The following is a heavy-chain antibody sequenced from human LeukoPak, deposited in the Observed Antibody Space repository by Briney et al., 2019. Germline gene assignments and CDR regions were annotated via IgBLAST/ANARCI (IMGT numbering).Heavy chain of an antibody. J-gene: IGHJ6*02. D-gene: IGHD3-10*01. CDR3: AREVWFGDKSYGMDV. CDR1: GGSISSGDYY. CDR2: IYYSGST. Sequence: SQTLSLTCTVSGGSISSGDYYWSWIRQPPGKGLEWIGYIYYSGSTYYNPSLKSRVTISVDTSKNQFSLKLSSVTAADTAVYYCAREVWFGDKSYGMDVWCQGTTVTVSS. V-gene: IGHV4-30-4*01.